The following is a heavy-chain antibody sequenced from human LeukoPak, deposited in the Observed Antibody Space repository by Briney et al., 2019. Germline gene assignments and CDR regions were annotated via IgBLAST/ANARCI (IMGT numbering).Heavy chain of an antibody. V-gene: IGHV3-66*01. CDR3: ARDGGLFDY. J-gene: IGHJ4*02. Sequence: GGSLRLSCAASGFIVSHKYMAWVRQAPGKGLEWLSIIYTGGNTVSAESVKGRFSISRDDSRNTVHLQMNNLRDDDTAVYYCARDGGLFDYWGQGTLVTVSS. CDR1: GFIVSHKY. D-gene: IGHD2-15*01. CDR2: IYTGGNT.